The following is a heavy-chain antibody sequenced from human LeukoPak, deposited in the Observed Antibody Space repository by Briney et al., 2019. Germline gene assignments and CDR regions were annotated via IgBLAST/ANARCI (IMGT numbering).Heavy chain of an antibody. CDR3: ARPQWLVEGHWFDP. J-gene: IGHJ5*02. CDR2: IYTNGST. V-gene: IGHV4-4*09. Sequence: PSETLSLTCTVSGGSISSYYWSWIRQPPGKGLEWIGYIYTNGSTNYNPSLKSRVTISVDTSKNQFSLKLSSVTAADTAVYYCARPQWLVEGHWFDPWGQGTLVTVSS. D-gene: IGHD6-19*01. CDR1: GGSISSYY.